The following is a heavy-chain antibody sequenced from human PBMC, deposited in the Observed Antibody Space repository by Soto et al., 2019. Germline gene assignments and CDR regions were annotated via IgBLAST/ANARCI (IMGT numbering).Heavy chain of an antibody. CDR1: GSTFNTHW. D-gene: IGHD1-26*01. Sequence: EVQLLESGGGLVKPGGSLRLSCVVSGSTFNTHWMHWVRQAPGKGLVWVSRIYFDGITTNYADSVKGRLTVSRDNAKNTVYLHVNTLRDEDTAVYYCARGGAMGVDYWGQGTLVTVSS. CDR2: IYFDGITT. V-gene: IGHV3-74*02. CDR3: ARGGAMGVDY. J-gene: IGHJ4*02.